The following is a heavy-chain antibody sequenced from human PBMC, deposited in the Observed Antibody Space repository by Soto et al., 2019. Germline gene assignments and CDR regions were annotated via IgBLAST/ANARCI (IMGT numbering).Heavy chain of an antibody. CDR1: GGSFSGYC. Sequence: QVQLQQWGAGLLKPSETLSLTCAVYGGSFSGYCWSWIRQPPGKGLEWIGEINHSGSTNYNPSLKSRVTISVDTSKNQFSLKLSSVTAADTAVYYCARGGDSSGWNFDYWGQGTLVTVSS. V-gene: IGHV4-34*01. D-gene: IGHD6-19*01. J-gene: IGHJ4*02. CDR3: ARGGDSSGWNFDY. CDR2: INHSGST.